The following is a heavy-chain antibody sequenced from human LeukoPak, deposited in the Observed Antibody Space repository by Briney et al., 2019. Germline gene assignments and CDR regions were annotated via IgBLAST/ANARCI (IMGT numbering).Heavy chain of an antibody. CDR3: AKDGPDYYGSGNFDY. J-gene: IGHJ4*02. CDR1: GFTFSSYA. V-gene: IGHV3-23*01. CDR2: ISGSGGST. Sequence: GGSLRLSCAASGFTFSSYAMSWVRQAPGKGLEWVSAISGSGGSTYCADSVKGRFTISRDNSKSTLYLQMNSLRAEDTAVYYCAKDGPDYYGSGNFDYWGQGTLVTVSS. D-gene: IGHD3-10*01.